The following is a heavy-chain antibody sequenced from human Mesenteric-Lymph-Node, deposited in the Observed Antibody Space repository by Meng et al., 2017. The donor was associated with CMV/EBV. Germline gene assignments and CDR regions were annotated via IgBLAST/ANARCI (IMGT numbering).Heavy chain of an antibody. D-gene: IGHD2-2*01. Sequence: GSLRLSCTVSGGSISSYYWSWIRQPPGKGLEWIGYIYYSGSTYYNPSLKSRVTISVDTSKNQFSLKLSSVTAADTAVYFCARGTYQLLWDWFDPWGQGTLVTVSS. J-gene: IGHJ5*02. V-gene: IGHV4-59*12. CDR2: IYYSGST. CDR3: ARGTYQLLWDWFDP. CDR1: GGSISSYY.